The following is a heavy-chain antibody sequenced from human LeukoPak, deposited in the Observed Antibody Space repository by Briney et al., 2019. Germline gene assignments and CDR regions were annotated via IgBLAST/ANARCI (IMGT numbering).Heavy chain of an antibody. D-gene: IGHD4-23*01. J-gene: IGHJ3*02. CDR3: PGDYGGNSGAFDI. Sequence: SVKVSXKASGGTFSSYAISWVRQAPGQGPEWMGRIIPILGTANYAQKFQGRVTITTDESASTAYMELSSLRSEDTAVYYCPGDYGGNSGAFDIWGQGTMVTVSS. CDR2: IIPILGTA. CDR1: GGTFSSYA. V-gene: IGHV1-69*11.